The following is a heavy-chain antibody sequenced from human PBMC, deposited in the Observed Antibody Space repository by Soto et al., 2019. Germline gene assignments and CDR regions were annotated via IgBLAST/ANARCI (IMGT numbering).Heavy chain of an antibody. J-gene: IGHJ6*02. V-gene: IGHV1-69*01. Sequence: QVQLVQSGAEVKKPGSSVKVSCKAPGGTFSSYAISWVRQAPGQGLEWMGGIIPIFGTANYAQKFQGRVTITAEECTTTGYMELSSLRSEDTAVYYCAGSQGGSSSLDIYYYYYYGMDVWGQGTTVTVSS. CDR3: AGSQGGSSSLDIYYYYYYGMDV. D-gene: IGHD2-15*01. CDR2: IIPIFGTA. CDR1: GGTFSSYA.